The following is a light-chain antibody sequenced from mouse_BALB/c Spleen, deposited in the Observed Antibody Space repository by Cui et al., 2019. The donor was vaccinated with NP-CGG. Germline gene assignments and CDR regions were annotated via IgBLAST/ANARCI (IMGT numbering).Light chain of an antibody. V-gene: IGLV1*01. Sequence: QPVLTQKPHPTTSPGETVTPTCRSSTGAVTTSNYANWVQEKPDHLFTGLIGGTNNRVPGVPARFSGSLIGDKAALTITGAQTEDEAIYFCALWYSNHWVFGGGTKLTVL. CDR3: ALWYSNHWV. J-gene: IGLJ1*01. CDR1: TGAVTTSNY. CDR2: GTN.